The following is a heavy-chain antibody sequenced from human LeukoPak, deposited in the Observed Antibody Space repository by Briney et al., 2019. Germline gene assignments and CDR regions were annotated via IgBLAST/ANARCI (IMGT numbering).Heavy chain of an antibody. V-gene: IGHV1-2*02. J-gene: IGHJ4*02. CDR3: ARGRSTEYYFDY. Sequence: ASAKVSCKASGYTFTGYYMHWVRQAPGQGLEWMGWINPNSGGTNYAQKFQGRVTMTRDTSISTAYMELSRLRSDDTAVYYCARGRSTEYYFDYWGQGTLVTVSS. D-gene: IGHD2-2*01. CDR2: INPNSGGT. CDR1: GYTFTGYY.